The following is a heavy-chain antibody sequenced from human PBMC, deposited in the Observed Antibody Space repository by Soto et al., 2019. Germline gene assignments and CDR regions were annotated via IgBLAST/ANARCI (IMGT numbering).Heavy chain of an antibody. CDR3: ARGMNPPDY. J-gene: IGHJ4*02. D-gene: IGHD6-13*01. V-gene: IGHV4-38-2*02. CDR1: GFSISSGCY. CDR2: IYHSGTT. Sequence: SETLSLTCNVSGFSISSGCYWGWVRQPPGKGLEWIGAIYHSGTTYFNPSLKSRVTMAIDKSKNQFSLSLASVAAADTAMYYCARGMNPPDYWGQGTLVNVSS.